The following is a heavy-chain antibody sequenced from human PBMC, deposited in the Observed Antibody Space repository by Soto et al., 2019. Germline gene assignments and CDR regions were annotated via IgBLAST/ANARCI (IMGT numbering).Heavy chain of an antibody. V-gene: IGHV3-33*01. CDR1: GFTFSSYG. Sequence: QVQLVESGGGVVQPGRSLRLSCAASGFTFSSYGMHWVRQAPGKGLEWVAVIWYDGSNKYYADSVKGGFTISRDNSKNTQYLKMNSLRAEDTALYYCARDSYGLDYCGQGTLVTVSS. CDR2: IWYDGSNK. J-gene: IGHJ4*02. CDR3: ARDSYGLDY. D-gene: IGHD3-16*01.